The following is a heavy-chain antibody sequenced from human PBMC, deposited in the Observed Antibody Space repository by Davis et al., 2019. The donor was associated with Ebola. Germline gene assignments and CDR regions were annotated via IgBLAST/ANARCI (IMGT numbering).Heavy chain of an antibody. CDR3: ARVNYDFWSGYYSDNWFDP. D-gene: IGHD3-3*01. CDR1: GGSISSYY. CDR2: IYYSGST. Sequence: GSLRLSCIVSGGSISSYYWSWIRQPPGKGLEWIGYIYYSGSTNYNPSLKSRVTISVDTSKNQFSLKLSSVTAADTAVYYCARVNYDFWSGYYSDNWFDPWGQGTLVTVSS. J-gene: IGHJ5*02. V-gene: IGHV4-59*01.